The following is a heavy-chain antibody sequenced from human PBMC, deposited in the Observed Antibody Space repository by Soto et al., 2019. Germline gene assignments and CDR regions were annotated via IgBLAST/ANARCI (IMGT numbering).Heavy chain of an antibody. J-gene: IGHJ3*02. CDR3: AKGEYYNIWPGPEAFDI. Sequence: GGSLRLSCAASGFTFSSYAMSWVRQAPGKGLEWVSAISGSGGSTYYADSVKGRFTISRDNSKNTLYLQMNSLRAEDTAVYYCAKGEYYNIWPGPEAFDIWGQGTMVTVS. D-gene: IGHD3-9*01. V-gene: IGHV3-23*01. CDR2: ISGSGGST. CDR1: GFTFSSYA.